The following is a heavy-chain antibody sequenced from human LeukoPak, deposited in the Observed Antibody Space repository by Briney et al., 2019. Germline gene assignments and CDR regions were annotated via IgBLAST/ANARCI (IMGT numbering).Heavy chain of an antibody. D-gene: IGHD4-11*01. J-gene: IGHJ6*02. CDR1: GFTFSSYA. Sequence: PGGSLRLSCAASGFTFSSYAMSWVRQAPGEGLQWVSGISGSGSGTYYADSVRGRFTISRDNSKNTLYLQMNSLRAEDTAVYYCARDRQGLPRMDVWGQGTTVTVSS. CDR3: ARDRQGLPRMDV. CDR2: ISGSGSGT. V-gene: IGHV3-23*01.